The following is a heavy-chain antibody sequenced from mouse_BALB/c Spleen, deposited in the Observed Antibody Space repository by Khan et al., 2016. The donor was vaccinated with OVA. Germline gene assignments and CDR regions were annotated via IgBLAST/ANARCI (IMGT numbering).Heavy chain of an antibody. D-gene: IGHD2-1*01. CDR2: ISSYGDYT. V-gene: IGHV5-9-3*01. Sequence: EVELVESGGGLVKPGGSLKLSCAASGFTFSTYAMSWVRQTPEKRLKWVATISSYGDYTYYPDNVKGRFTISRDNAKNILYLQMNSLRSEDTAMYYCARAAYGNFAYWGEGTLVTVSA. J-gene: IGHJ3*01. CDR3: ARAAYGNFAY. CDR1: GFTFSTYA.